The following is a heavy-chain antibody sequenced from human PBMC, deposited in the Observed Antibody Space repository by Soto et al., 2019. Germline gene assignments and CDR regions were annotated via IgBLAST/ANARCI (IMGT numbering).Heavy chain of an antibody. D-gene: IGHD3-3*01. CDR2: ISASGDAT. CDR3: SKKVTIYAVDPADD. V-gene: IGHV3-23*01. J-gene: IGHJ4*02. CDR1: GFPFSSYG. Sequence: HPAGTLRASCSASGFPFSSYGMHWVRPAPGKGLEWVSVISASGDATYYAASVKGRFTLSRDNSKNTLYLQMNSLTVADTAVDYCSKKVTIYAVDPADDWGQGAPVTFFS.